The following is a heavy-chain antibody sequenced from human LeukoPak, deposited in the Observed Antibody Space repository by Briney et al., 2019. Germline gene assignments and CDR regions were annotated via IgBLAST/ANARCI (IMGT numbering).Heavy chain of an antibody. CDR1: GFTFSSYA. CDR3: ARGHDAFDI. V-gene: IGHV3-30-3*01. Sequence: PGGSLRLSCAASGFTFSSYAMHWVRQAPGKGLEWVAVISYDGSNKYYADSVKGRFTISRDNSKNTLYLQMNSLRAEDTAVYYCARGHDAFDIWGQGTTVTVSS. J-gene: IGHJ3*02. CDR2: ISYDGSNK.